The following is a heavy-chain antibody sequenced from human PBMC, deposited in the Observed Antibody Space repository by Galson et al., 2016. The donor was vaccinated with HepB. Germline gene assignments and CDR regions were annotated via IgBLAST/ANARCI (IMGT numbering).Heavy chain of an antibody. CDR2: IYYTENT. CDR1: GASISGSEYY. J-gene: IGHJ6*03. Sequence: SETLSLTCNISGASISGSEYYWGWIRQPPGRGLEWIGSIYYTENTYYNPSLKRRVTISVDTSKNQFSLRLNSVTAADTGVYYCATGIVVAGKYYYYYMDVWGKGTTVTVSS. CDR3: ATGIVVAGKYYYYYMDV. D-gene: IGHD6-19*01. V-gene: IGHV4-39*01.